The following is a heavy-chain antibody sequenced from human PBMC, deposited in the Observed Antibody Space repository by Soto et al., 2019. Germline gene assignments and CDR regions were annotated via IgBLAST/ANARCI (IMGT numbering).Heavy chain of an antibody. Sequence: QALLVQSGAELKKPGASVKVSCKASGFTFTGYYMHWVRQAPGQGPEWMGWINPNTGGTKYAQKFQGWGTMTRDTSIITAYLEVTRLSSNDTAVYYCARDQGSWPYNWFDFWGQGTLVTVSS. D-gene: IGHD6-19*01. CDR3: ARDQGSWPYNWFDF. J-gene: IGHJ5*01. CDR2: INPNTGGT. V-gene: IGHV1-2*04. CDR1: GFTFTGYY.